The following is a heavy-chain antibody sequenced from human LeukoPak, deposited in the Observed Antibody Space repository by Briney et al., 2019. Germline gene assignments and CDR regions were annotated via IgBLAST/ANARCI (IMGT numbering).Heavy chain of an antibody. Sequence: PGGSLTLSCAASGFTFSSYAMSWVRQAPGKGLEWVSVIYSGGSTYYADSVKGRFTISRDNSKNTLYLQMNSLRAEDTAVYYCARPDSGYGFDPWGQGTLVTVSS. CDR1: GFTFSSYA. CDR3: ARPDSGYGFDP. CDR2: IYSGGST. D-gene: IGHD5-12*01. J-gene: IGHJ5*02. V-gene: IGHV3-53*01.